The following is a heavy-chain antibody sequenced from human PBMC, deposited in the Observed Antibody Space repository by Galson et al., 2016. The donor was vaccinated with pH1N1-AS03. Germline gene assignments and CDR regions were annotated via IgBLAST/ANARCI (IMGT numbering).Heavy chain of an antibody. CDR1: GYTFSTFA. J-gene: IGHJ4*02. Sequence: SLRLSCAASGYTFSTFALHWVRQAPGKGLEALAFISHDGNNRYYTQSVKGRFTISRDNAKNSLFLQMNSLRAEDTALYYCARWDGIAEAGAGFDFWGQGTLVTVSS. CDR3: ARWDGIAEAGAGFDF. D-gene: IGHD6-19*01. V-gene: IGHV3-30-3*01. CDR2: ISHDGNNR.